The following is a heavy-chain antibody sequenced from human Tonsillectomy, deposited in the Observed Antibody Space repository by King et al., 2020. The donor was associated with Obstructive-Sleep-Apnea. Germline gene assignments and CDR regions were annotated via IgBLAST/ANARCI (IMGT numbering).Heavy chain of an antibody. CDR2: LYHGGST. D-gene: IGHD3-9*01. CDR1: GGSISSSSYS. Sequence: QLQLQESGPGLVKPSETLSLTCNVSGGSISSSSYSWGWIRQPPGKGLEWIGSLYHGGSTYNNPSLKSRVIMSVDTSKNQFSLKLRSVGAADTAVYYCAGHVTRPYDSLTGYYEGFDSWGRGTLVTVSS. CDR3: AGHVTRPYDSLTGYYEGFDS. V-gene: IGHV4-39*01. J-gene: IGHJ4*02.